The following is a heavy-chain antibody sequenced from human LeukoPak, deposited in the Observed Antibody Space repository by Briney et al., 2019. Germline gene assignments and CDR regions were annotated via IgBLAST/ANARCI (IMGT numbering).Heavy chain of an antibody. CDR1: GYTFTGYY. J-gene: IGHJ5*02. CDR3: ARDTMVRGVMITYNWFDP. D-gene: IGHD3-10*01. CDR2: INPNSGGT. V-gene: IGHV1-2*02. Sequence: ASVKVSCKASGYTFTGYYMHWVRQAPGQGLEWMGWINPNSGGTNYAQKFQGRVTMTRDTSISTAYMELSRLRSDDTAVYYCARDTMVRGVMITYNWFDPWGQGTLVTVSS.